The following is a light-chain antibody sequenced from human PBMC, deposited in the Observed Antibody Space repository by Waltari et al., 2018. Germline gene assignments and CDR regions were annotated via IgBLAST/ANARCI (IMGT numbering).Light chain of an antibody. CDR1: SSDVGTYNL. J-gene: IGLJ1*01. Sequence: QSALTQPASVSGSPGQSITISCTGTSSDVGTYNLVSWYQQHPGKAPKLMIYEVTKRPSEVVSRFSASRSGNTASLTISGLQAEDEADYYCCSYNDGPYVFGTGTKVTVL. CDR2: EVT. V-gene: IGLV2-23*02. CDR3: CSYNDGPYV.